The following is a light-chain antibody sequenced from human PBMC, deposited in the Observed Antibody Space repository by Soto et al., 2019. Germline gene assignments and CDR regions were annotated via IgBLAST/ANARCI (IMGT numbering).Light chain of an antibody. Sequence: QSALTQPASVSGSPGQSITISCTGTSDDIGAYDRVSWFQQYPGEAPKIISYEIVHRPSGVPDRFSGSKSGNTASLTVSGLQAEDEADYYCSSHAGSINVVFGGGTKLTVL. CDR1: SDDIGAYDR. CDR3: SSHAGSINVV. CDR2: EIV. V-gene: IGLV2-8*01. J-gene: IGLJ2*01.